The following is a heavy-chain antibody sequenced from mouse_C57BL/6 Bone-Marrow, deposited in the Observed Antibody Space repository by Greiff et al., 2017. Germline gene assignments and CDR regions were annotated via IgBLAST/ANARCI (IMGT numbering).Heavy chain of an antibody. CDR2: IYPGSGST. D-gene: IGHD2-3*01. CDR3: ASFDGYFDY. V-gene: IGHV1-55*01. CDR1: GYTFTSYW. Sequence: QVQLKQPGAELVKPGASVKMSCKASGYTFTSYWIHWVKQRPGQGLEWIGNIYPGSGSTTYNEKFKSKATMTVDTSSSTSDMQLSSRTSEDSAVYYCASFDGYFDYWGQGTTLTVAS. J-gene: IGHJ2*01.